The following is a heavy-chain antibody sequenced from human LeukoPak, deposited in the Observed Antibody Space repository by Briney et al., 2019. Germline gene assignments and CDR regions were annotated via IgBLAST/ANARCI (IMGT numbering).Heavy chain of an antibody. CDR1: GFTFSSYG. D-gene: IGHD3-22*01. Sequence: GGSLRLSCAASGFTFSSYGMHWVRQAPGKGLEWVAVISYDGSNKYYADSVKGRFTISRDNSKNTLYLQMNSLRAEDTAVYYCAKDAPPYDSSGYFYWGQGTLVTASS. V-gene: IGHV3-30*18. CDR2: ISYDGSNK. J-gene: IGHJ4*02. CDR3: AKDAPPYDSSGYFY.